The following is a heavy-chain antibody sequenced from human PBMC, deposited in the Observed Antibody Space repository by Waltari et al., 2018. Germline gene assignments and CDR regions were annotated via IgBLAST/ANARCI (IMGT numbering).Heavy chain of an antibody. Sequence: EVQLVESGGGLVHPGGSLRLSCVASGFPFSTFWGHWVRQVPGRGLVWVSRIKSDGGATSYADSVKCRFTISRDNAKNTVYLQMNSLRVEDTAVYHCASDVHSGRYGLFDPWGQGTLVTVSS. CDR2: IKSDGGAT. D-gene: IGHD1-26*01. V-gene: IGHV3-74*01. CDR1: GFPFSTFW. J-gene: IGHJ5*02. CDR3: ASDVHSGRYGLFDP.